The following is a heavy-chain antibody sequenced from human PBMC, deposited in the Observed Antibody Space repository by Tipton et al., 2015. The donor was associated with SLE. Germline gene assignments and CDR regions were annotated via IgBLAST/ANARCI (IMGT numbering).Heavy chain of an antibody. CDR1: GFTFSSYW. Sequence: SLRLSYAASGFTFSSYWMSWVRQAPGKGLEWVANIKQDGSEKYYVDSVKGRFTISRDNAKNSLYLQMNSLRAEDTAVYYCAREGPTYYDFWSGYSDYWGQGTLVTVSS. D-gene: IGHD3-3*01. J-gene: IGHJ4*02. CDR3: AREGPTYYDFWSGYSDY. V-gene: IGHV3-7*03. CDR2: IKQDGSEK.